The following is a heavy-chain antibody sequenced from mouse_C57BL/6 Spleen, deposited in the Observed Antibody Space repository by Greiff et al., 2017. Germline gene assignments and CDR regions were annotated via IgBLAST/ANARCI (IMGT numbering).Heavy chain of an antibody. V-gene: IGHV14-4*01. Sequence: EVKLQESGAELVRPGASVKLSCTASGFNIKDDYMHWVKQRPEQGLEWIGWIDPENGDTEYASKFQGKATITADTSSNTAYLQLSSLTSEDTAVYYCTPYGRPPFAYWGQGTLVTVSA. J-gene: IGHJ3*01. D-gene: IGHD1-1*02. CDR3: TPYGRPPFAY. CDR1: GFNIKDDY. CDR2: IDPENGDT.